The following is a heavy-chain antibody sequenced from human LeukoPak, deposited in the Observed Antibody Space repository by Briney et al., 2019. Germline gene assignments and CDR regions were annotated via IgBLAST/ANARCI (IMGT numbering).Heavy chain of an antibody. D-gene: IGHD1-1*01. J-gene: IGHJ6*02. CDR3: ATTREGRLYYYYGMDV. CDR2: IYYSGST. CDR1: GSSINNYY. V-gene: IGHV4-59*01. Sequence: SSETLSLTCSVSGSSINNYYWSWIRQPPGKGLEWIGYIYYSGSTNYNPSLKSRVTISVDTSKNQFSLKLSSVTAADTAVYYCATTREGRLYYYYGMDVWGQGTTVTVSS.